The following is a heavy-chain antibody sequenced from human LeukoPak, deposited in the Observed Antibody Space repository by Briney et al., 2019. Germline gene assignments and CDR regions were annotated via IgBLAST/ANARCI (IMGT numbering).Heavy chain of an antibody. J-gene: IGHJ6*02. Sequence: GASVKVSCKASGYTFTDYYVHWVRQAPGQGLEWMGRINPNSGDTNYAQKFQGRVTMTRDTSISTAYVELSRLRSDDTAVYYCARDDSNYLLLYYYYGMDVWGQGTTVTVSS. CDR3: ARDDSNYLLLYYYYGMDV. V-gene: IGHV1-2*06. CDR2: INPNSGDT. CDR1: GYTFTDYY. D-gene: IGHD4-11*01.